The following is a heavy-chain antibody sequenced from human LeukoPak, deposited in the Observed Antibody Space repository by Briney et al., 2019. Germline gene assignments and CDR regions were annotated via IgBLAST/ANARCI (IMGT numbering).Heavy chain of an antibody. CDR2: IRYDGSNK. CDR1: GFTFSSYG. CDR3: AKDQAIVATRDALDI. D-gene: IGHD5-12*01. Sequence: GGSLRLSCAASGFTFSSYGMHWVRQAPGKGLEWVAFIRYDGSNKYYADSVKGRFTISRDNSKNTLYLQMNSLRAEDTAVYYCAKDQAIVATRDALDIWGQGTMATVSS. V-gene: IGHV3-30*02. J-gene: IGHJ3*02.